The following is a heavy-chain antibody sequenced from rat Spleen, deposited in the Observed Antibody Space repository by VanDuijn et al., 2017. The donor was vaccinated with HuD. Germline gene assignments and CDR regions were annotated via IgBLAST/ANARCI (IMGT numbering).Heavy chain of an antibody. D-gene: IGHD1-1*01. CDR2: ITYDGSST. J-gene: IGHJ1*01. V-gene: IGHV5-7*01. CDR3: ARLQGFLQVWYFDF. Sequence: EVQLVESGGGLVQPGRSLKLSCAASGFTFSDYNMAWVRQAPKKGLEWVATITYDGSSTYYRDSVKGRFTISRHNAKSTLYLQMDSLRSEDTATYYWARLQGFLQVWYFDFWGPGTMVTVSS. CDR1: GFTFSDYN.